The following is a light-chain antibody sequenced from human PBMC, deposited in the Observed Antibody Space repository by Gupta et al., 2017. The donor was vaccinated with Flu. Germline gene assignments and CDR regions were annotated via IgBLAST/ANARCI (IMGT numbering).Light chain of an antibody. CDR2: GAS. V-gene: IGKV3-15*01. CDR3: QQYNNWPPIT. CDR1: QSVSSN. Sequence: VTLSVSPGERATLSCRASQSVSSNLAWYQQKPGQAPRLLIYGASTRATGIPARFSGSGSGTEFTFTISSLQSEDFAVYYCQQYNNWPPITFGQGTRLEIK. J-gene: IGKJ5*01.